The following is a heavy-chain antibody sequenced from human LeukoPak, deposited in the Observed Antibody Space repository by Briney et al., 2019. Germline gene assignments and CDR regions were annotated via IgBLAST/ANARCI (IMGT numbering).Heavy chain of an antibody. Sequence: GGSLRLSCAASEFTFRAYAMSWVRQAPGKGLEWVSAIGVDGSSTCYADSVRGRFTMSRDNSKSTLYLQMNSLRADDTAVYYCTRDLIWFPWGQGTLVTVSS. CDR3: TRDLIWFP. CDR1: EFTFRAYA. J-gene: IGHJ5*02. D-gene: IGHD3-10*01. CDR2: IGVDGSST. V-gene: IGHV3-23*01.